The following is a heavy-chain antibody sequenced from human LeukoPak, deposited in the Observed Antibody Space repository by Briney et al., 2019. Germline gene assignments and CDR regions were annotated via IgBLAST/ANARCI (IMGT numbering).Heavy chain of an antibody. CDR1: GGSFSGYY. D-gene: IGHD3-10*01. Sequence: SETLSLTCAVYGGSFSGYYWSWIRQPPGKGLEWIGEINHSGSTNYNPSLKSRVTISVDTSKNQFSLKLSSVTAADTAVYYCARGITMVRGVIYNYYYGMDVWGKGTTVTVSS. CDR3: ARGITMVRGVIYNYYYGMDV. J-gene: IGHJ6*04. V-gene: IGHV4-34*01. CDR2: INHSGST.